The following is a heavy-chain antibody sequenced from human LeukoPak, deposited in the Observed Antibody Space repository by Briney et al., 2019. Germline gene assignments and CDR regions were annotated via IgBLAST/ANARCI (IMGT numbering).Heavy chain of an antibody. V-gene: IGHV4-39*01. Sequence: PSETLSLTCSVSGGSISSSSYYWGWIRQPPGKGLEWIGSIYYSGSTYYNPSLKSRVTISVDTSKNQFSLKLTSVTAADTAVYYCARHHYGSGTYYGYYYYMDVWGKGTTVTISS. CDR2: IYYSGST. D-gene: IGHD3-10*01. CDR1: GGSISSSSYY. CDR3: ARHHYGSGTYYGYYYYMDV. J-gene: IGHJ6*03.